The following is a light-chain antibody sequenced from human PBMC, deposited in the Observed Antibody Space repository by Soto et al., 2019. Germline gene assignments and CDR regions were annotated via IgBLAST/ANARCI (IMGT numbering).Light chain of an antibody. CDR1: QRVSSNS. J-gene: IGKJ1*01. CDR3: QQYGSSPRT. Sequence: EIVLTQSPGTLSLSPGERATLSCRARQRVSSNSLAWYQQKPGQAPRLRIYAASSRITGIPDRFSGSGSGTDFTLTISRLEPEYFAVYHCQQYGSSPRTFGQGTMVEIK. V-gene: IGKV3-20*01. CDR2: AAS.